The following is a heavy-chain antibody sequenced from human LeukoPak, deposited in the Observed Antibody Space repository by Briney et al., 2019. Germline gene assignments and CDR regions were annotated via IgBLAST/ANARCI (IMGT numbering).Heavy chain of an antibody. CDR3: ARSRSSGNYYGQEDS. V-gene: IGHV1-69*04. D-gene: IGHD1-26*01. CDR1: GDTFSSYA. J-gene: IGHJ4*02. CDR2: FIPFLDIP. Sequence: GSSVKVSCKASGDTFSSYAISWIRQAPGQGLEWMGRFIPFLDIPNTAQKFLGRVTFTADKSTSTAYMELSSVRPDDTAVYFCARSRSSGNYYGQEDSWGQGTLVAVSS.